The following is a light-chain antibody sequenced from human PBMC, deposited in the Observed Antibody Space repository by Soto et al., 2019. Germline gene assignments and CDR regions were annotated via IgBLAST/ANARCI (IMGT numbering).Light chain of an antibody. CDR2: AAS. V-gene: IGKV1-39*01. CDR3: QQTYNSLMYT. J-gene: IGKJ2*01. Sequence: DLPMTQSPSSLSVSVGDRVTITCRASQSITSYLNWYQQKPGKAPKLLIYAASNLQSGVPPRFSGSGSGTDFTLTISSLQPEDFATYYCQQTYNSLMYTFGQGTNLEIK. CDR1: QSITSY.